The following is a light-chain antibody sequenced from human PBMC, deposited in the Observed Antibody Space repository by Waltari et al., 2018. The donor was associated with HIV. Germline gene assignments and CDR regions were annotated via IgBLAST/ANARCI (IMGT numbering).Light chain of an antibody. Sequence: EVVLTQSPATVSVSPGGRVILTCRASHSVTKNLAWYQQKPGQATRLVICGASTRAAGVPARFTGRGSGTQFTLTISSLQSEDFAIYYCQQYHNYWTFGQGSK. CDR3: QQYHNYWT. CDR2: GAS. J-gene: IGKJ1*01. V-gene: IGKV3-15*01. CDR1: HSVTKN.